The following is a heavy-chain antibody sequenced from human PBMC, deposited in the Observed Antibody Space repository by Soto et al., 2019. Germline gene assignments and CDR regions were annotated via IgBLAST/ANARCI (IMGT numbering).Heavy chain of an antibody. V-gene: IGHV3-7*01. D-gene: IGHD3-10*01. CDR2: IKQDGSEK. J-gene: IGHJ5*02. Sequence: GGSLRLSCAASGFTFSSYWMSWVRQAPGKGLEWVANIKQDGSEKYYVDSVKGRFTISRDNAKNSLYLQMNSLRAEDTAVYYCARDQLWFGENWFDPWGQGTLVTVSS. CDR3: ARDQLWFGENWFDP. CDR1: GFTFSSYW.